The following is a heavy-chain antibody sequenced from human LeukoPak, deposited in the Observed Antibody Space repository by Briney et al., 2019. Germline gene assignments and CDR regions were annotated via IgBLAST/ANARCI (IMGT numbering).Heavy chain of an antibody. J-gene: IGHJ3*02. D-gene: IGHD4-23*01. CDR3: ARGSSQDYGGKTTGSDAFDI. CDR1: GGSISSGDYY. CDR2: IYYSGST. V-gene: IGHV4-30-4*01. Sequence: SETLSLTCTVSGGSISSGDYYWGWIRQPPGKGLEWIGYIYYSGSTYYNPSLKSRVTISVDTSKNQFSLKLSSVTAADTAVYYCARGSSQDYGGKTTGSDAFDIWGQGTMVTVSS.